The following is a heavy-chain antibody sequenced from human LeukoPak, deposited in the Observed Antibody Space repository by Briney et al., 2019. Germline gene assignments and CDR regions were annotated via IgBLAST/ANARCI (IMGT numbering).Heavy chain of an antibody. CDR1: GYSVSSNSAA. V-gene: IGHV6-1*01. D-gene: IGHD1-7*01. J-gene: IGHJ5*02. CDR2: TYYRSKWYN. Sequence: SQTLALTCAISGYSVSSNSAAWDWISQSPSRVLEWRGRTYYRSKWYNDYAVAVKSRITINPDTSKTQFSLQLNSVTPEDTAVYYCARECEYNWKYCWFDPWGQGTLVTVSS. CDR3: ARECEYNWKYCWFDP.